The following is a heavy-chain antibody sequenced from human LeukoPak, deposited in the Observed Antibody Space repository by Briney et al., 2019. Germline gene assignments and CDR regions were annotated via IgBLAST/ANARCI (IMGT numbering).Heavy chain of an antibody. Sequence: NPSETLSLTCSLSGGSISGYYWNWIRQPPGKGLEWMGYRYYTGSANYNPSLKSRVTILVDTSKNQVSLKLTSVTAADTAEYYCARGGYESSGSYYFFDDWGQGTLVTVSS. V-gene: IGHV4-59*01. CDR2: RYYTGSA. CDR1: GGSISGYY. D-gene: IGHD3-22*01. CDR3: ARGGYESSGSYYFFDD. J-gene: IGHJ4*02.